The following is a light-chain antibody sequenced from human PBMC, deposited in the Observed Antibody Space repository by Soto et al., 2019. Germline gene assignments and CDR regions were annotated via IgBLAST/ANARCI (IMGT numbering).Light chain of an antibody. Sequence: QSVLTQPPSASGTPGQRVTISCSGSSSNIGSNYVCWYQHLPGTAPKLLICSNNQRPSGVPDRFSGSKSGTSASLAISGLRSEDEADYYCATWDDSLSGHYVFGTGTKVTVL. J-gene: IGLJ1*01. CDR2: SNN. V-gene: IGLV1-47*02. CDR1: SSNIGSNY. CDR3: ATWDDSLSGHYV.